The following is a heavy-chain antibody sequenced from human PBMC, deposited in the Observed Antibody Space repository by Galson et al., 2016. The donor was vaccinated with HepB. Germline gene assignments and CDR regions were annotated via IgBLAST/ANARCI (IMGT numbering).Heavy chain of an antibody. Sequence: SVKVSCKASGGTFSSFAVSWVRQAPGQGLEWMGGTIPIVGKANYAQKFQGRVTITADRSTSTVYMELSSLRSEDTAIYFCARDRVAVVPAAIHKVRVYFDSWGQGTLVSASS. CDR3: ARDRVAVVPAAIHKVRVYFDS. J-gene: IGHJ4*02. CDR1: GGTFSSFA. D-gene: IGHD2-2*01. CDR2: TIPIVGKA. V-gene: IGHV1-69*10.